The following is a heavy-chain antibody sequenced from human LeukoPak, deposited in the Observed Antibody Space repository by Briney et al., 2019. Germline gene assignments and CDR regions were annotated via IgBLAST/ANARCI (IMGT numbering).Heavy chain of an antibody. CDR3: ARGGDDFWSGYYRIFDY. Sequence: ASVKVSCKASGGTFSSYAISWVRQAPGQGLEWVGGIIPIFGTANYAQKFQGRVTITTDESTSTAYMELSSLRSEDTAVYYCARGGDDFWSGYYRIFDYWGQGTLVTVSS. V-gene: IGHV1-69*05. J-gene: IGHJ4*02. CDR2: IIPIFGTA. D-gene: IGHD3-3*01. CDR1: GGTFSSYA.